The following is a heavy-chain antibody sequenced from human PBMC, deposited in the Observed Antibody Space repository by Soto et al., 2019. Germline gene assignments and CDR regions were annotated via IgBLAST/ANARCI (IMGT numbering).Heavy chain of an antibody. Sequence: PSDTLSLTCTVSGGSISSYYWSWIRQPPGKGLEWIGYIYYRGSTNSNPSLKSRVTISVDTSKNQFSLKLSSVTAADTAVYYCAIDSKRGYSGYDKLDYWGQGTLVTV. V-gene: IGHV4-59*01. CDR3: AIDSKRGYSGYDKLDY. CDR1: GGSISSYY. CDR2: IYYRGST. D-gene: IGHD5-12*01. J-gene: IGHJ4*02.